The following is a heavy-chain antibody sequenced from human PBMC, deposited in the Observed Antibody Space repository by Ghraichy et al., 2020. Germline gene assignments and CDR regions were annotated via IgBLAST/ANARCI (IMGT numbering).Heavy chain of an antibody. V-gene: IGHV4-4*02. D-gene: IGHD5-12*01. CDR1: GGSISSDNW. J-gene: IGHJ4*02. CDR2: VFHSGTT. CDR3: LRGGLWRFDD. Sequence: SETLSLTCTVSGGSISSDNWWTWVRLPPGKGLEWIGEVFHSGTTNYNPSLRSRVTMSVDKSKNQFSLKLSSVTAADTAVYYCLRGGLWRFDDWGQGLLLTVSS.